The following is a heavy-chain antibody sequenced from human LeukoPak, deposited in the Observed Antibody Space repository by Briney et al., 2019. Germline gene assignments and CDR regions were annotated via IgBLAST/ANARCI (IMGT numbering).Heavy chain of an antibody. D-gene: IGHD4-17*01. V-gene: IGHV1-18*01. Sequence: VASVKVSCKASGYTFSDFGITWVRQAPGQGVEWMGWIGAYNDNTNYPQKFQGRVTLTTDTSTSTAYMELRSLTSDDTALYYCARAGAAVTMFFDFWGQGTPVTVSS. CDR1: GYTFSDFG. CDR3: ARAGAAVTMFFDF. CDR2: IGAYNDNT. J-gene: IGHJ4*02.